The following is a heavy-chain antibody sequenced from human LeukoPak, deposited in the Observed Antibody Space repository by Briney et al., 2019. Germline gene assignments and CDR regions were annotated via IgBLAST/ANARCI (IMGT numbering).Heavy chain of an antibody. CDR2: IYYSGST. CDR1: GGSISSGGYY. CDR3: ARGGLRKTYYFDY. Sequence: PSQTLSLTCTVSGGSISSGGYYWSWIRQHPGQGLEWIGYIYYSGSTYYNPSLKSRVTISADTSKNQFSLKLSSVTAADTAVYYCARGGLRKTYYFDYWGQGTLVTVSS. V-gene: IGHV4-31*03. D-gene: IGHD3-16*01. J-gene: IGHJ4*02.